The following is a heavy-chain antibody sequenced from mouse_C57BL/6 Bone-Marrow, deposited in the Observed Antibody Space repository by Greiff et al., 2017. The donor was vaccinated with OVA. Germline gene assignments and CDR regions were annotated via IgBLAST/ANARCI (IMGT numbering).Heavy chain of an antibody. Sequence: EVQVVESGTVLARPGASVKMSCKTSGYTFTSYWMHWVKQRPGQGLEWIGAIYPGNSDTSYNQKFKGKAKLTAVTSASTAYMELSSLTNEDSAVYYCTRRYLLLRYFDYWGQGTTLTVSS. V-gene: IGHV1-5*01. CDR3: TRRYLLLRYFDY. D-gene: IGHD1-1*01. J-gene: IGHJ2*01. CDR2: IYPGNSDT. CDR1: GYTFTSYW.